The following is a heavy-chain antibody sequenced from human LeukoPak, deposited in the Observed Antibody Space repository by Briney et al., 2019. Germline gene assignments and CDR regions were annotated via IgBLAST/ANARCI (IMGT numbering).Heavy chain of an antibody. J-gene: IGHJ4*02. CDR2: IRADAVTT. CDR3: AKCAMITFGGVIVHLDY. D-gene: IGHD3-16*02. CDR1: GFPFSSHG. V-gene: IGHV3-23*01. Sequence: GGSLRLSCAASGFPFSSHGMDWVRQAPGKGLEWVSGIRADAVTTYYADSVKGRFIISRDNSKNTVYLQMISLSAEDAAVYYCAKCAMITFGGVIVHLDYWGQGTLVTVSS.